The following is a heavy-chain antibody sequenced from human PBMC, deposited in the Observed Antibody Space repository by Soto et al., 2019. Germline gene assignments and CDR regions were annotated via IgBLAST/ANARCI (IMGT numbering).Heavy chain of an antibody. CDR1: GFSFDGYA. CDR3: VKASTYSSSQGWFDP. CDR2: ISWNSGNI. V-gene: IGHV3-9*01. J-gene: IGHJ5*02. D-gene: IGHD6-6*01. Sequence: PGGSLRVSCAASGFSFDGYAMNWVRQPPGKGLEWVSGISWNSGNIDYADSVKGRFTISRDNAKNSLYLQMNSLRAEDTALYYCVKASTYSSSQGWFDPWGQGTMVTVSS.